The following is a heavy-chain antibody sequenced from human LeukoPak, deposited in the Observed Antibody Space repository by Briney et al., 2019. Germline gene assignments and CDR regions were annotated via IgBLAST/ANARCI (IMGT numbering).Heavy chain of an antibody. J-gene: IGHJ5*02. CDR2: IIPILGIA. CDR1: GGTFSSYA. D-gene: IGHD2-8*01. Sequence: ASVKVSCKASGGTFSSYAISWVRQAPGQGLEWMGRIIPILGIANYAQKFQGRVTITADKSTSTAYMELSSLRSEDTAVYYCAGMVPGSPPQGFDPWGQGTLVTVSS. V-gene: IGHV1-69*04. CDR3: AGMVPGSPPQGFDP.